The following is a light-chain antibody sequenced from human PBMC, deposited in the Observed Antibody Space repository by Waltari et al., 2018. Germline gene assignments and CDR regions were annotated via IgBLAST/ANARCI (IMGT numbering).Light chain of an antibody. CDR3: QQYYITPPT. CDR2: WAS. CDR1: QSVLYSSNNKNY. V-gene: IGKV4-1*01. J-gene: IGKJ2*01. Sequence: DIVMTQSPDSLAVSLGERATINCKSSQSVLYSSNNKNYLAWYQQRPGQTPKLLIYWASTRESWVPDRFSGSGSGTDFTLTISSLQAEDVAVYYCQQYYITPPTFGQGTKLEIK.